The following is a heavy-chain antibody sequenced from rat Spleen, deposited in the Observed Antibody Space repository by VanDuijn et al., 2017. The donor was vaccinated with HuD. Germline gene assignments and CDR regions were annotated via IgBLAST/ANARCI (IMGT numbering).Heavy chain of an antibody. D-gene: IGHD1-11*01. CDR3: ARHGYGGYSGSFAY. CDR1: GFTFSNYY. J-gene: IGHJ2*01. V-gene: IGHV5-7*01. CDR2: ISSDGSSI. Sequence: EVQLVESGGGLVQPGRSMKLSCAALGFTFSNYYMAWVRQAPKKGLEWVATISSDGSSIYYRDSVKGRFTISRDNAESTLYLQMDSLRSEDTATYYCARHGYGGYSGSFAYWGQGVMVTVSS.